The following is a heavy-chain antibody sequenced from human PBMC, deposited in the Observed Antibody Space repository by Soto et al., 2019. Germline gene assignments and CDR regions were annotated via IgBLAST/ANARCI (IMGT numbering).Heavy chain of an antibody. Sequence: SETLSLTCGVYGGSFRNYYWIWVRQPPGKGLEWIGEVNHSGEATYNPSLKNRVTISLDTSKIQFSLKLSSVTAADTAVYYCVREGGDNWFDPWGQGTLVTVSS. V-gene: IGHV4-34*09. CDR3: VREGGDNWFDP. D-gene: IGHD3-16*01. CDR1: GGSFRNYY. J-gene: IGHJ5*02. CDR2: VNHSGEA.